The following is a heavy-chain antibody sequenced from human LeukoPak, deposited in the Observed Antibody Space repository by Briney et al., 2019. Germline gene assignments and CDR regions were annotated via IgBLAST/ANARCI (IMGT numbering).Heavy chain of an antibody. J-gene: IGHJ4*02. V-gene: IGHV4-39*07. CDR3: ARAQIVGGQMTTVSLFDY. Sequence: SETLSLTCTVSGGSISSSSYYWGWIRQPPGKGLEWIGSIYYSGSTYYNPSLKSRVTISVDTSKNQFSLKLSSVTAADTAVYYCARAQIVGGQMTTVSLFDYWGQGTLVTVSS. CDR2: IYYSGST. CDR1: GGSISSSSYY. D-gene: IGHD4-17*01.